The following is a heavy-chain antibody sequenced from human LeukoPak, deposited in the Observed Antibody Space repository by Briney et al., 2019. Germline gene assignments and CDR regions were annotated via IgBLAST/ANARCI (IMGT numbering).Heavy chain of an antibody. CDR2: IYYSGST. J-gene: IGHJ4*02. Sequence: SETLSLTCTVSGGSISSSSYYWGWIRQPPGKGLEWIGSIYYSGSTYYNPSLKSRVTISVDTSKNQFSLKLSSVTAADTAVYYCARGLYDIVVVVAATWASFDYWGQGTLVTVSS. V-gene: IGHV4-39*01. CDR1: GGSISSSSYY. CDR3: ARGLYDIVVVVAATWASFDY. D-gene: IGHD2-15*01.